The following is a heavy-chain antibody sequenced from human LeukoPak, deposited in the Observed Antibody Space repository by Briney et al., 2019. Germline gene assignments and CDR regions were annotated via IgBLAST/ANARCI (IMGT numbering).Heavy chain of an antibody. CDR2: IGPTGSDR. Sequence: SCKASGGTFSTSGFNWVRQAPGTGLEWVASIGPTGSDRYHADSIKGRFTISRDNANSFLYLQMNSLRAEDTAVYYCATETNGRHYDYWGQGTLLTVSS. CDR1: GGTFSTSG. CDR3: ATETNGRHYDY. V-gene: IGHV3-21*06. D-gene: IGHD1-14*01. J-gene: IGHJ4*02.